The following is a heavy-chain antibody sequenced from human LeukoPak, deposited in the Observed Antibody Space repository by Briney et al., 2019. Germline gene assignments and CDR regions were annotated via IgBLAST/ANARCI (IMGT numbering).Heavy chain of an antibody. D-gene: IGHD3-3*01. V-gene: IGHV3-15*01. J-gene: IGHJ6*03. Sequence: PGGSLRLSCAASGFTFSNAWMSWVRQAPGKGLEWVGRIKSKTDGGTTDYAAPVKGRFTISRDDSKNTLYLQMSSLKTEDTAVYYCTTDPNYWSDYYYYYVDVWGKGTTVTISS. CDR2: IKSKTDGGTT. CDR3: TTDPNYWSDYYYYYVDV. CDR1: GFTFSNAW.